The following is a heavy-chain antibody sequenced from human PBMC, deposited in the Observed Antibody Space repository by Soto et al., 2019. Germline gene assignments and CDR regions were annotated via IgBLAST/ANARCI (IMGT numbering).Heavy chain of an antibody. CDR1: GYTFTSYA. V-gene: IGHV1-3*01. CDR2: INAGNGNT. CDR3: ARGTELELQPLEY. Sequence: ASVKVSCKASGYTFTSYAMHWVRQAPGQRLEWMGWINAGNGNTKYSQKFQGRVTITRDTSASTAYMELSSLRSEDTAVYYWARGTELELQPLEYWGQGTQVSVT. J-gene: IGHJ4*02. D-gene: IGHD1-7*01.